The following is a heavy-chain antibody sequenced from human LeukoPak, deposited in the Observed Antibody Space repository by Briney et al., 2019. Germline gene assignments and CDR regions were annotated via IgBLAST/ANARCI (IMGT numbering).Heavy chain of an antibody. CDR2: IYYSGST. D-gene: IGHD3-10*01. V-gene: IGHV4-39*01. J-gene: IGHJ4*02. CDR1: GXSISSSSYY. CDR3: ARITKVRGVIITGTTGSYYFDY. Sequence: SETLSLTCTVSGXSISSSSYYWGWIRQPPGKGLEWIGSIYYSGSTYYNPSLKSRVTISVDTSKNQFSLKLSSVTAADTAVYYCARITKVRGVIITGTTGSYYFDYWGQGTLVTVSS.